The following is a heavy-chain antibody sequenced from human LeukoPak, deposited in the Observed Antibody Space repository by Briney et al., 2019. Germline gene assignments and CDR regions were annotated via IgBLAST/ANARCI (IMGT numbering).Heavy chain of an antibody. CDR2: IYYSGNT. V-gene: IGHV4-39*01. CDR3: ARHIGRSSLFDH. CDR1: GGSISSSNSY. D-gene: IGHD6-13*01. J-gene: IGHJ4*02. Sequence: SETLSLTCTVSGGSISSSNSYWGWIRQPPGKGLEWIGNIYYSGNTYYNPSLKSRVTISVDTSKNQFSLKLSSVTAADTAVYYCARHIGRSSLFDHWGQGTLVTVSS.